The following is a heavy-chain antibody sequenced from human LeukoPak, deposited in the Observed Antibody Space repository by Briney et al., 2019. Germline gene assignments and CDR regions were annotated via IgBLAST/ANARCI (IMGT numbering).Heavy chain of an antibody. CDR3: ARACSSTSCYASAPTYGMDV. CDR1: GLTVSSYD. J-gene: IGHJ6*02. D-gene: IGHD2-2*01. V-gene: IGHV3-13*01. Sequence: GGSLRLSCAASGLTVSSYDMHWVRQATGKGLEWVSAIGTAGDTYYPGSVKGRFTISRENAKNSLYLQMNSLRAGDTAVYYCARACSSTSCYASAPTYGMDVWGQGTTVTVSS. CDR2: IGTAGDT.